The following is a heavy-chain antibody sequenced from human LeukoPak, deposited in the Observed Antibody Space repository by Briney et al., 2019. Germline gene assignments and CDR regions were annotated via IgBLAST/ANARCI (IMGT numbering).Heavy chain of an antibody. CDR3: ARQSILDQPVATISPRPYNWFDP. CDR1: GQSISSGFY. J-gene: IGHJ5*02. Sequence: PSETLSLTCTVSGQSISSGFYWGWIRQSPGKGLEWIGSIYHSGKTYYNPSLKSRVTISVDTSKNQFSLKLSSVTAADTAVYYCARQSILDQPVATISPRPYNWFDPWGQGTLVTVSS. CDR2: IYHSGKT. D-gene: IGHD5-12*01. V-gene: IGHV4-38-2*02.